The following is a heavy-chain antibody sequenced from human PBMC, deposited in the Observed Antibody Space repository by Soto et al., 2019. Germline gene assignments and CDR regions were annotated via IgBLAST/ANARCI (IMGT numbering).Heavy chain of an antibody. CDR2: ARNKARSYSI. Sequence: EVQLAESGGGLVQPGGSLRLSCAASGFSFSDHYMDWVRQAPGKGLEWVGRARNKARSYSIEYAASVKGRFTISRDDSKNSVYLQMNSLETEDTAVYYCAGVRWGDVDYWGQGTLVTVSS. CDR3: AGVRWGDVDY. D-gene: IGHD3-16*01. V-gene: IGHV3-72*01. J-gene: IGHJ4*02. CDR1: GFSFSDHY.